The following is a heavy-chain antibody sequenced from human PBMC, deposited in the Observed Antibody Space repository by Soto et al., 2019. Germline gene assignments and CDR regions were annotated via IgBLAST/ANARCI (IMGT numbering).Heavy chain of an antibody. CDR1: GYTFTSYD. D-gene: IGHD5-18*01. V-gene: IGHV1-8*01. J-gene: IGHJ6*02. CDR3: ARGLGYSYGYDYYYYGMDV. CDR2: MNPNSGNT. Sequence: GASVKVSCKASGYTFTSYDINWVRQATGQGLEWMGWMNPNSGNTGYAQKFQGRVTMTRSTSISTAYMELSSLRSEDTAVYYCARGLGYSYGYDYYYYGMDVWGQGTTVTVSS.